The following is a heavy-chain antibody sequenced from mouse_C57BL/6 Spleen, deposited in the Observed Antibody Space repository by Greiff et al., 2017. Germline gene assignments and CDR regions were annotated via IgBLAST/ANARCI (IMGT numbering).Heavy chain of an antibody. Sequence: EVQRVESGGGLVQPGGSLSLSCAASGFTFTDYYMSWVRQPPGKALEWLGFIRNKANGYTTEYSASVKGRFTISRDNSQSILYLQMNALRAEDSATYYCARSYYAMDYWGQGTSVTVSS. CDR2: IRNKANGYTT. CDR1: GFTFTDYY. J-gene: IGHJ4*01. V-gene: IGHV7-3*01. CDR3: ARSYYAMDY.